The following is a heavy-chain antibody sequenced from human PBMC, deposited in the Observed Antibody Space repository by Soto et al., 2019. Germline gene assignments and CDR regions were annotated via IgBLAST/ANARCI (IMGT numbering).Heavy chain of an antibody. CDR3: ASVYYVLSLSCFDP. CDR1: GGSISSSSYY. D-gene: IGHD3-16*01. Sequence: PSETLSLTCTVSGGSISSSSYYWGWIRQPPGKGLEWIGSIYYSGSTYYNPSLKSRVTISVDTSKNQFSLKLSSVTAADTAVYYCASVYYVLSLSCFDPWGQGTLVTVSS. V-gene: IGHV4-39*01. J-gene: IGHJ5*02. CDR2: IYYSGST.